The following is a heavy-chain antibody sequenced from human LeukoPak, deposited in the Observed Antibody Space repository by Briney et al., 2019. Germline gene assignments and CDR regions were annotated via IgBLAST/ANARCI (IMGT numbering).Heavy chain of an antibody. V-gene: IGHV3-7*01. D-gene: IGHD5-12*01. J-gene: IGHJ4*02. CDR1: GFTLSSYW. Sequence: GGSLRLSCAASGFTLSSYWMNWVRQAPGKGLEWVANIKQDGSEKYYVDSVKGRFTISRDNGKNSLYLQMNSLRAEDTAVYYCAGAALSGGDYFDYWGRGTLVTVSS. CDR2: IKQDGSEK. CDR3: AGAALSGGDYFDY.